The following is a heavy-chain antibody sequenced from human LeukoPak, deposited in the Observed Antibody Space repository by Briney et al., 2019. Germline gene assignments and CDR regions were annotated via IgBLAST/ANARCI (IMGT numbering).Heavy chain of an antibody. CDR1: GGSITSHY. CDR3: ARHMLGYCSGGTCPYYFDY. Sequence: SETLSLTCTVSGGSITSHYWSWIRQPPGRGLEWIGYIYYSENAKYNPSLKSRVAISVGTSKNQFSLKLTSVTAADTAVYYCARHMLGYCSGGTCPYYFDYWGQGTLVTVSS. J-gene: IGHJ4*02. V-gene: IGHV4-59*08. CDR2: IYYSENA. D-gene: IGHD2-15*01.